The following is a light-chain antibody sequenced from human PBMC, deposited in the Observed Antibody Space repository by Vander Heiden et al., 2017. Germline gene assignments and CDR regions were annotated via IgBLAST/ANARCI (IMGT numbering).Light chain of an antibody. CDR3: QQRSNGPPLFT. Sequence: SCRASQSVSSYLAWYQQKPGQAPRLLIYDASNRATGIPARFSGSGSGTDFTLTISSLEPEDFAVYYCQQRSNGPPLFTFGPGTKVDIK. V-gene: IGKV3-11*01. CDR1: QSVSSY. J-gene: IGKJ3*01. CDR2: DAS.